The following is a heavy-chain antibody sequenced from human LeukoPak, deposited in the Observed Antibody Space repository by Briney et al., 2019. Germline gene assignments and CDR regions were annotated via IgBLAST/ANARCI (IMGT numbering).Heavy chain of an antibody. V-gene: IGHV3-21*01. CDR1: GFTFSSYS. Sequence: PGGSLRFSCAASGFTFSSYSMNWVRQAPGKGLEWVSSISSSSSYIYYADSVKGRFTISRDNAKNSLYLQMNSLRAEDTAVYYCARDSRYSRKYFDYWGQGTLVTVSS. D-gene: IGHD6-13*01. CDR3: ARDSRYSRKYFDY. CDR2: ISSSSSYI. J-gene: IGHJ4*02.